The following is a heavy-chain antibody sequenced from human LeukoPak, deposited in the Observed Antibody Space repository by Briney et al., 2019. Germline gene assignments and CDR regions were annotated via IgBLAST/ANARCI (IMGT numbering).Heavy chain of an antibody. D-gene: IGHD6-19*01. J-gene: IGHJ4*02. Sequence: PGGSLRLSCAASGFTFSSYAMSWVRLAPGKGLEWVSTISGSGATTYYADSVKGRFTISRDNSKNTLYLQMNSLRAEDTAVYYCAKGFGSGWPYYFDYWGQGTLVTVSS. CDR1: GFTFSSYA. CDR3: AKGFGSGWPYYFDY. CDR2: ISGSGATT. V-gene: IGHV3-23*01.